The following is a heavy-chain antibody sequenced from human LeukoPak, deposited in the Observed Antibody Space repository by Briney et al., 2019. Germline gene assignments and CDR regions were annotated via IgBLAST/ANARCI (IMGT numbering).Heavy chain of an antibody. Sequence: PSETLSLTCTVSGGSISSSSYYWGWIRQPPGKGLEWIGSIYYSGSTYYNPSLKSRVTISVDTSKNQFSLKLSSVTAADTAVYYCARVLTVSRGRQRFLEWLEVYDAFDIWGQGTMVTVSS. V-gene: IGHV4-39*01. CDR2: IYYSGST. J-gene: IGHJ3*02. D-gene: IGHD3-3*01. CDR3: ARVLTVSRGRQRFLEWLEVYDAFDI. CDR1: GGSISSSSYY.